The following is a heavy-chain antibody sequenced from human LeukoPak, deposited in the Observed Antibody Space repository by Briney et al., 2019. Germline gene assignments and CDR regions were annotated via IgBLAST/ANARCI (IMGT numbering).Heavy chain of an antibody. CDR1: GFTFSSYA. J-gene: IGHJ4*02. CDR3: AKEGPDIVVVPAASFDY. D-gene: IGHD2-2*01. CDR2: ISGSGGST. Sequence: GGSLRLSRAASGFTFSSYAMSWVRQAPGKGLEWVSAISGSGGSTYYADSVKGRFTISRDNSKNTLYLQMNSLRAEDTAVYYCAKEGPDIVVVPAASFDYWGQGTLVTVSS. V-gene: IGHV3-23*01.